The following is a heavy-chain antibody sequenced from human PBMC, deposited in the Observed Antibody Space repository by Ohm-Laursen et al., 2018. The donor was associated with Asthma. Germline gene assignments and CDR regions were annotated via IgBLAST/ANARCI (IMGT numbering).Heavy chain of an antibody. Sequence: SLRLSCAASGFTFSSFAIHWVRQPPGKGLEWVAVISYDERSAFYSDSVKGRFTLSRDNSKNMLYLQMNNLQAEDTAVYYCTRDAMPGSGANWARNLFDPWGQGTLVTVST. CDR2: ISYDERSA. V-gene: IGHV3-30*04. CDR3: TRDAMPGSGANWARNLFDP. D-gene: IGHD3-10*01. J-gene: IGHJ5*02. CDR1: GFTFSSFA.